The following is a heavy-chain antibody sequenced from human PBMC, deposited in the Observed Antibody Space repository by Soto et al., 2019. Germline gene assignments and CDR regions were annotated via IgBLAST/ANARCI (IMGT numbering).Heavy chain of an antibody. CDR2: ISGSGGST. CDR1: GFTFSNYA. V-gene: IGHV3-23*01. Sequence: EVQLLESGGGLVQPGGSLRLSCAASGFTFSNYAMSLVRQAPGKGLEWVSAISGSGGSTYYADSVKGRFTISRDNSKNTLYLHMSSLRAADTAVYYCAKGLYGSGSYYLQDYWGQGTLVTVSS. J-gene: IGHJ4*02. CDR3: AKGLYGSGSYYLQDY. D-gene: IGHD3-10*01.